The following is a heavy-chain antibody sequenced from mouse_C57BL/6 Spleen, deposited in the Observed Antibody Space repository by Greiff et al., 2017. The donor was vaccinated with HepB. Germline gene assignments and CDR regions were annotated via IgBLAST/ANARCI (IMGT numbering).Heavy chain of an antibody. V-gene: IGHV1-26*01. CDR2: INPNNGGT. CDR3: ARSDDDYFDY. J-gene: IGHJ2*01. CDR1: GYTFTDYY. D-gene: IGHD2-12*01. Sequence: EVQLQQSGPELVKPGASVKISCKASGYTFTDYYMNWVKPSHGKSLEWIGDINPNNGGTSYNQKFTGKATLTVDKSSSTAYMELRSLTSEDSAVYYCARSDDDYFDYWGQGTTLTVSS.